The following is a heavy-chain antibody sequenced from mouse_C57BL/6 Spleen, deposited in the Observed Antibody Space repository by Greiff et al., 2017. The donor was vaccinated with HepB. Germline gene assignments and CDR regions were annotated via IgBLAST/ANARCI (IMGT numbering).Heavy chain of an antibody. CDR2: INPNNGGT. Sequence: EVQLQQSGPELVKPGASVKISCKASGYTFTDYYMNWVKQSHGKSLEWIGDINPNNGGTSYNQKFKGKATLTVDKSSSTAYMELRSLTSEDSAVYYCARGYSNYFWFAYWGQGTLVTVSA. D-gene: IGHD2-5*01. V-gene: IGHV1-26*01. J-gene: IGHJ3*01. CDR1: GYTFTDYY. CDR3: ARGYSNYFWFAY.